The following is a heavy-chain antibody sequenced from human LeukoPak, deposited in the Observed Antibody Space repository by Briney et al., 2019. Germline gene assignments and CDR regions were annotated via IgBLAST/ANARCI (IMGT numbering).Heavy chain of an antibody. CDR2: ISAYNGNT. J-gene: IGHJ6*03. CDR3: ARMPLTYYNGSGRPTHMDV. Sequence: ASVKVSCKASGYTFTSYGISWVRQAPGQGLEWMGWISAYNGNTNYAQKLQGRVTMTTDTSTSTAYMELRSLRSDDTAVYYCARMPLTYYNGSGRPTHMDVWGKGTTVTVPS. V-gene: IGHV1-18*01. CDR1: GYTFTSYG. D-gene: IGHD3-10*01.